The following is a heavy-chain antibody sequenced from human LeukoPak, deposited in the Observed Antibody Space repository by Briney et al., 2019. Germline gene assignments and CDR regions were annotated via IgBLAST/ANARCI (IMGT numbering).Heavy chain of an antibody. CDR3: ANSRLNWCMDV. Sequence: GGSQRLSCAASGFTLSSYAMSWVRQAPGKGLEWVSAISGSGGSTYYADSVKGRFTISRDNSKNTLYLQMNSLRAEDTAVYYCANSRLNWCMDVWGQGTTVTVSS. D-gene: IGHD1-1*01. CDR2: ISGSGGST. J-gene: IGHJ6*02. V-gene: IGHV3-23*01. CDR1: GFTLSSYA.